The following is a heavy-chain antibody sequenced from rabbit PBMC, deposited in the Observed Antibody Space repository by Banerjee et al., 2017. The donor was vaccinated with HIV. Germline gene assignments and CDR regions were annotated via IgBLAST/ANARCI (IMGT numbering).Heavy chain of an antibody. CDR1: GFSFSSGYY. Sequence: QSLEESGGDLVKPEGSLTLTCTASGFSFSSGYYICWVRQAPGKGLEWIGCIGVGSGSTYYASWAKGRFTISKTSSTTVTLQMTSLTAADTATYFCAKKEYYVPNSWSLWGPGTLVTVS. CDR3: AKKEYYVPNSWSL. J-gene: IGHJ4*01. V-gene: IGHV1S40*01. D-gene: IGHD1-1*01. CDR2: IGVGSGST.